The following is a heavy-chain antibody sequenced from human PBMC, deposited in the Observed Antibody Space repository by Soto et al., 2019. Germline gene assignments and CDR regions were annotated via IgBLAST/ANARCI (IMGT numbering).Heavy chain of an antibody. D-gene: IGHD5-18*01. J-gene: IGHJ6*02. Sequence: GGSLRLSCAASGFTFSSYGMHWVRQAPGKGLEWVAVIWYDGSNKYYADSVKGRFTISRDNSKNTLYLQMNSLRAEDTAVYYCARDGGYSYGYSYYYYYYGMDVWGQGTTVTVSS. CDR3: ARDGGYSYGYSYYYYYYGMDV. V-gene: IGHV3-33*01. CDR1: GFTFSSYG. CDR2: IWYDGSNK.